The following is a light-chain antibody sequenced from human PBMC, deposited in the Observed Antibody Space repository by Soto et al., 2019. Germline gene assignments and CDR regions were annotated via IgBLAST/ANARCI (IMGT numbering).Light chain of an antibody. J-gene: IGKJ4*01. Sequence: EIVLTQSPATLSLSPGERATLSCRASQFINTYVAWYQHRPGQGPRLLIYEASKRATGIRARFSGSGSGTDFTLTISSLEPEDFGIYYCQQRHTWPTTFGGGAKVEI. V-gene: IGKV3-11*01. CDR2: EAS. CDR3: QQRHTWPTT. CDR1: QFINTY.